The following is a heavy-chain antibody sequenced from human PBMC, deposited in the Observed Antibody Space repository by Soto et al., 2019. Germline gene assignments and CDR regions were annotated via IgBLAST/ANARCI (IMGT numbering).Heavy chain of an antibody. V-gene: IGHV3-33*01. CDR2: IWYDGSNK. D-gene: IGHD1-1*01. CDR1: GFTFSSYG. Sequence: QVQLVESGGGVVQPGRSLRLSCAASGFTFSSYGMHWVRQAPGKGLEWVAVIWYDGSNKYYADSVKGRFTISRDNSKNTLYLQMNSLRPEDTAVYYCARDYTLESTRYTYGMDVWGQGTTVTLSS. J-gene: IGHJ6*02. CDR3: ARDYTLESTRYTYGMDV.